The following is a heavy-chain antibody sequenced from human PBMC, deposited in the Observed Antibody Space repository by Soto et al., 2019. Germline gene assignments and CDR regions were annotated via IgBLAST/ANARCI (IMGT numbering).Heavy chain of an antibody. CDR3: ARVVKGNGKNHYYYGMDV. V-gene: IGHV1-69*13. Sequence: SVKVSCKASGGTFSSYAISWVRQAPGQGLEWMGGIIPIFGTANYAQKFQGRVTITADESTSTAYMELSSLRSEDTAVYYCARVVKGNGKNHYYYGMDVWGQGTTVTVSS. D-gene: IGHD1-1*01. CDR1: GGTFSSYA. CDR2: IIPIFGTA. J-gene: IGHJ6*02.